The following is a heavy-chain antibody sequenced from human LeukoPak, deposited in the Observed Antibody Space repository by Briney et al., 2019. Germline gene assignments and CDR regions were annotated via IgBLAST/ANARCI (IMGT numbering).Heavy chain of an antibody. J-gene: IGHJ4*02. Sequence: GTSVKVSCKASGFTFTSSAVQWVRQARGQRLEWIGWIVVGSGNTNYAQKFQERVTITRDMSTSTAYMELSRLRFEDTAVYYCAARSSYSSGWNFDQCGQGTLVTVSS. CDR3: AARSSYSSGWNFDQ. V-gene: IGHV1-58*01. D-gene: IGHD6-19*01. CDR1: GFTFTSSA. CDR2: IVVGSGNT.